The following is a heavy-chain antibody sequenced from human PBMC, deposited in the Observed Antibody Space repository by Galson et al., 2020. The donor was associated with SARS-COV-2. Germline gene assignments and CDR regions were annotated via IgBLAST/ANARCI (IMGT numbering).Heavy chain of an antibody. CDR2: ISNDGSDK. D-gene: IGHD2-15*01. J-gene: IGHJ6*02. CDR3: AKDREDCSGDTCSDYYYYAMDV. V-gene: IGHV3-30*18. CDR1: GFTFTSYG. Sequence: GGYLRLSCAASGFTFTSYGMHWVRQAPGKGLAWVAFISNDGSDKYYADSVKGRFTISRDNSKNTLYLQMNSLRAEDTAMYYCAKDREDCSGDTCSDYYYYAMDVWGQGTTVTVSS.